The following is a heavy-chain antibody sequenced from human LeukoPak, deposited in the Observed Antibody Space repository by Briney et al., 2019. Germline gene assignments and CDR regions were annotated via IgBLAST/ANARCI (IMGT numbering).Heavy chain of an antibody. CDR2: INHSGST. Sequence: PSETQSLTCAVYGGSFSGYYWSWIRQPPGKGLEWIGEINHSGSTNYNPSLKSRVTISVDTSKNQFSLKLSSVTAADTAVYYCARGIAAAGEGYWGQGTLVTVSS. CDR1: GGSFSGYY. CDR3: ARGIAAAGEGY. J-gene: IGHJ4*02. D-gene: IGHD6-13*01. V-gene: IGHV4-34*01.